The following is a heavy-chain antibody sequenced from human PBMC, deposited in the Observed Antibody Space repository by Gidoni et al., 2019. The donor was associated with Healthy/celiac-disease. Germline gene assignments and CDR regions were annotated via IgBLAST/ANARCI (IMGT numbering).Heavy chain of an antibody. V-gene: IGHV4-34*01. CDR2: INHSGST. Sequence: QVQLQQWGAGLLKPSETLSLTCAVYGWSFSGYYWSWIRQPPGKGLEWIGEINHSGSTTYNPSLKSRGTISVDTSKNQFSLKLSSVTAADTAVYYCARGGPARDWVRWGQGTLVTVSS. CDR1: GWSFSGYY. D-gene: IGHD3-10*01. CDR3: ARGGPARDWVR. J-gene: IGHJ4*02.